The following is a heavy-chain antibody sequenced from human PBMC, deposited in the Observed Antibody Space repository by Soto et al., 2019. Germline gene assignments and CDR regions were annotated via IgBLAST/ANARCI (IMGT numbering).Heavy chain of an antibody. D-gene: IGHD3-3*01. Sequence: SGPTLVNPTETLTLTCTFSGFSLSSGVGVGWVRQPPGKALEWLVVIYWDNDKRSSPSLKSRLTITKDTSKNQVFLTMTNMDPVAPATFFFSYLYCYG. J-gene: IGHJ6*01. CDR3: SYLYCYG. V-gene: IGHV2-5*02. CDR1: GFSLSSGVG. CDR2: IYWDNDK.